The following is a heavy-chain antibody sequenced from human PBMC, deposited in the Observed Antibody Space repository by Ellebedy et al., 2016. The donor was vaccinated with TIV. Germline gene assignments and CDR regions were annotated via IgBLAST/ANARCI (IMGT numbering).Heavy chain of an antibody. CDR1: GLTFDDFA. CDR3: ARSRGWRDCFDI. D-gene: IGHD6-19*01. J-gene: IGHJ3*02. Sequence: GGSLRLSCAASGLTFDDFAMHWVRQVPGKGLEWVAVISWNGANIGYADSVKGRFTISRGNAENSLYLQMDSLRADDSAVYYCARSRGWRDCFDIWGQGTMVTVSS. V-gene: IGHV3-9*01. CDR2: ISWNGANI.